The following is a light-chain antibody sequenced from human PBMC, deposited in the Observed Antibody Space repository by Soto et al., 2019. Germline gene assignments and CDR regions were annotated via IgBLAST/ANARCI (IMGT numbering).Light chain of an antibody. J-gene: IGLJ1*01. CDR1: SSDVGGYNY. Sequence: QSVLTQPASVSGSPGQLITISCTGTSSDVGGYNYVSWYQQHPGKVPKLMIYDVSNRPSGASYRFSGSKSGNTASLTISGLQADDEADYYCSSYTSSSTRVFGTGTKVTV. CDR2: DVS. CDR3: SSYTSSSTRV. V-gene: IGLV2-14*03.